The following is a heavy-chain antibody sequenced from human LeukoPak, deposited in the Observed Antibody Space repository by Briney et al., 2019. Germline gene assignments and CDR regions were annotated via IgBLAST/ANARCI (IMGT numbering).Heavy chain of an antibody. CDR2: IIPIFGTA. CDR1: GGTFSSYA. CDR3: ATYYYGSDHNWFDP. Sequence: GASVKVSCKASGGTFSSYAISWVRQAPGQGLEWMGGIIPIFGTANYAQKFQGRVTITTDESTSTAYMELSSLRSEDTAVYYCATYYYGSDHNWFDPWGRGTLVTVSS. J-gene: IGHJ5*02. V-gene: IGHV1-69*05. D-gene: IGHD3-10*01.